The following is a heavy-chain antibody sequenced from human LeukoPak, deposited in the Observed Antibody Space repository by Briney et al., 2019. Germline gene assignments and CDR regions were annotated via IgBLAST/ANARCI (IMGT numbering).Heavy chain of an antibody. CDR2: IYSGGST. CDR1: GFTVSSNY. D-gene: IGHD3-3*01. J-gene: IGHJ6*03. Sequence: PGGSLRLSCAASGFTVSSNYMSWVRQAPGKGLEWVSVIYSGGSTYYADSVKGRFTISRDNAKNSLYLQMNSLRAEDTAVYYCASLQGGEYYDFWSGDYYYMDVWGKGTTVTVSS. V-gene: IGHV3-66*01. CDR3: ASLQGGEYYDFWSGDYYYMDV.